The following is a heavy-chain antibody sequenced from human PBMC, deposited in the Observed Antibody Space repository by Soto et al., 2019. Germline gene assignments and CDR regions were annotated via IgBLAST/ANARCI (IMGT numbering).Heavy chain of an antibody. J-gene: IGHJ4*02. CDR2: ISGNTANT. D-gene: IGHD6-19*01. CDR3: ARTWLVRSHYFDS. Sequence: ASVKVSCKASGYTFASFGITWIRQASGQGLEWMGWISGNTANTHYAQKFQGRVTMTTETSTSTAFMELRSLRSDDTAVYYCARTWLVRSHYFDSWGQGTLVTVSS. CDR1: GYTFASFG. V-gene: IGHV1-18*01.